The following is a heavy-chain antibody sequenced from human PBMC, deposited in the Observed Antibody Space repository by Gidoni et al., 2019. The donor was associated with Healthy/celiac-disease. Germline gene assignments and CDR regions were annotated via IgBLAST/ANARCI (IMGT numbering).Heavy chain of an antibody. V-gene: IGHV3-21*01. J-gene: IGHJ4*02. CDR2: ISSSSSYI. CDR1: GFTFSSYS. D-gene: IGHD2-15*01. CDR3: ARDCSKVSGGSCYGFDY. Sequence: EVQLVESGGGLVKPGGSLRLSCAASGFTFSSYSMNWVRQAPGKGLGWVSSISSSSSYIYYADSVKGRFTISRDNAKNSLYLQMNSLRAEDTAVYYCARDCSKVSGGSCYGFDYWGQGTLVTVSS.